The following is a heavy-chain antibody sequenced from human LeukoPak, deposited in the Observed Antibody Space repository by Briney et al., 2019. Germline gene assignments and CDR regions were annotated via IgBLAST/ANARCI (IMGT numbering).Heavy chain of an antibody. CDR3: ARDGDCSGGSCYGWFDP. CDR1: GGTFSSYA. CDR2: IIPIFGTA. Sequence: GASVTVSYKASGGTFSSYAISWVRQAPGQGLEWMGGIIPIFGTANYAQKFQGRVTITTDESTSTAYMEPSSLRSEDTAVYYCARDGDCSGGSCYGWFDPWGQGTLVTVSS. D-gene: IGHD2-15*01. J-gene: IGHJ5*02. V-gene: IGHV1-69*05.